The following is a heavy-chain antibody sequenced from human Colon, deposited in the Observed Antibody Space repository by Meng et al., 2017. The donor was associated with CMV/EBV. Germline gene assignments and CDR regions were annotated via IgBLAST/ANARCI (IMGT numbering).Heavy chain of an antibody. D-gene: IGHD1-26*01. CDR1: TCNNYA. J-gene: IGHJ4*02. CDR2: IVPIVSRT. CDR3: ATGGAAQSSTNRNHFDY. V-gene: IGHV1-69*06. Sequence: TCNNYAINWVRQAPGQGLEWLGGIVPIVSRTNYAQKFQGRVTITADKSTSTAYMELSTLRSEDTALYFCATGGAAQSSTNRNHFDYWGQGTLVTVSS.